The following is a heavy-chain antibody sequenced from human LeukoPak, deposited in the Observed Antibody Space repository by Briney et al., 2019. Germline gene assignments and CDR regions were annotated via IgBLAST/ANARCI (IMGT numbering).Heavy chain of an antibody. CDR1: GGSISSSSYY. D-gene: IGHD3-10*01. Sequence: SETLSLTCTVSGGSISSSSYYWGWIRQPPGKGLEWIGEINHSGSTNYNPSLKSRVTISVDTSKNQFSLKLSSVTAADTAVYYCARRSHYYGSGSYYNRGPTHIKSDYWGQGTLVTVSS. CDR3: ARRSHYYGSGSYYNRGPTHIKSDY. CDR2: INHSGST. V-gene: IGHV4-39*07. J-gene: IGHJ4*02.